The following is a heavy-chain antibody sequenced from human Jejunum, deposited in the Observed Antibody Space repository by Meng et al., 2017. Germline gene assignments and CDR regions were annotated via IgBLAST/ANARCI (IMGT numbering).Heavy chain of an antibody. Sequence: SETLSLTCAVSGYSISSDYYWSWIRQSPGKGLEWIARIFHSGSSDYNPSLKSRVTTSVDTSKNQFSLKLTSVTAADSAVYYCARTRYHSGSAYYEFGYWGNGTLVTVSS. CDR2: IFHSGSS. D-gene: IGHD3-22*01. V-gene: IGHV4-38-2*01. CDR1: GYSISSDYY. CDR3: ARTRYHSGSAYYEFGY. J-gene: IGHJ4*01.